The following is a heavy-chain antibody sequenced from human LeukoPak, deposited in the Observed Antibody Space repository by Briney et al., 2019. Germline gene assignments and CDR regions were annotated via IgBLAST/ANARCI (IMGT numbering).Heavy chain of an antibody. CDR2: INSDGSST. CDR1: GFTFNSYW. V-gene: IGHV3-74*01. J-gene: IGHJ4*02. CDR3: ARAGSSGWYYFDY. Sequence: GGSLRLSCAASGFTFNSYWMNWVRQAPGKGLVWVSRINSDGSSTSYADSVKGRFTISKDNAKNTLYLQMNSLRAEDTAVYYCARAGSSGWYYFDYWGQETLVTVSS. D-gene: IGHD6-19*01.